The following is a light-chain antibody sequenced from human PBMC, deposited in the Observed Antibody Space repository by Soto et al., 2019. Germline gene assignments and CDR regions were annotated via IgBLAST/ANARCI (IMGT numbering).Light chain of an antibody. V-gene: IGKV1-39*01. CDR1: QSISSY. CDR3: QQSYSTPE. Sequence: IQMTQSPSSLSASVGDRVTITCRASQSISSYLNWYQQKPGKAPKLLIYAASSLQSGVPSRFSGSGSGTDFTLTISSLQPEDFATYYCQQSYSTPEFGQGTKVEIK. J-gene: IGKJ1*01. CDR2: AAS.